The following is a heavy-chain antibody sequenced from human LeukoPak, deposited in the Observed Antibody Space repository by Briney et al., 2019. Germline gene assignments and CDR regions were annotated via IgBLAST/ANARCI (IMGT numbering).Heavy chain of an antibody. D-gene: IGHD3-9*01. CDR1: GGSISSGSYY. Sequence: SQTLSLTCTVPGGSISSGSYYWSWIRQPAGKGLEWIGRIYTSGSTNYNPSLKSRVTISVDTSKNQFSLKLSSVTAADTAVYYCAREDYDILTTEFDPWGQGTLVTVSS. J-gene: IGHJ5*02. CDR2: IYTSGST. V-gene: IGHV4-61*02. CDR3: AREDYDILTTEFDP.